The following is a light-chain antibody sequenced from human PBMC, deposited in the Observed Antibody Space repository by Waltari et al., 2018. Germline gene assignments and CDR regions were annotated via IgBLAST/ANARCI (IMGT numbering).Light chain of an antibody. CDR2: GAS. V-gene: IGKV3-20*01. CDR3: QQYGSSRT. CDR1: QSVSSNY. J-gene: IGKJ1*01. Sequence: EIVLTQSPGTLSLSPGERATLSCRASQSVSSNYLAWYRQKPGQAPRPLIYGASSRATGIPDRCSGSGSGTDFTLTISRLEPEDFAVYYCQQYGSSRTFGQGTKVEIK.